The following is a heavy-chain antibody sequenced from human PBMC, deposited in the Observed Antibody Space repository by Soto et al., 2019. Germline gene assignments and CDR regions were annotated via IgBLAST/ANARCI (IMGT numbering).Heavy chain of an antibody. Sequence: TLSLTCAVYGGSFSGYYWSWIRQPPGKGLEWIGEINHSGSTNYNPSLKSRVTISVDTSKNQFSLKLSSVTAADTAVYYCARSYYGSGSYGYYYYYMDVWGKGTTVTVSS. J-gene: IGHJ6*03. CDR1: GGSFSGYY. CDR3: ARSYYGSGSYGYYYYYMDV. D-gene: IGHD3-10*01. CDR2: INHSGST. V-gene: IGHV4-34*01.